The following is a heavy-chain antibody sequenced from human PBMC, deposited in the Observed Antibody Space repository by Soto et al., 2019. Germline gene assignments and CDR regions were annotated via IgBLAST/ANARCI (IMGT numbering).Heavy chain of an antibody. D-gene: IGHD1-26*01. CDR1: GFPFSSYG. V-gene: IGHV3-33*01. Sequence: PGGSLRLSCAASGFPFSSYGMHWVRQAPGKGLEWVAVIWYDGSNKYYADSVKGRFTISRDNSKNTLYLQMNSLRAEETAVYYCARDLYSAFDIWGQGTMVTVSS. CDR3: ARDLYSAFDI. J-gene: IGHJ3*02. CDR2: IWYDGSNK.